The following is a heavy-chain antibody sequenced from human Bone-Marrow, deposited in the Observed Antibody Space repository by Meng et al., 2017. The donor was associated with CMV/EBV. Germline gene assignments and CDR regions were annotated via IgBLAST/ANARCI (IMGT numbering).Heavy chain of an antibody. V-gene: IGHV3-7*01. CDR3: AREVVRWFDI. D-gene: IGHD6-6*01. CDR1: GFTFSSYW. Sequence: GESLKISCAASGFTFSSYWMSWVRQAPGKGLEWVANIKQDGSEKYYVDSVKGRFTISRDNAKNSLYLQMNSLRAEDTAVYYCAREVVRWFDIWGQGTLVTVSS. CDR2: IKQDGSEK. J-gene: IGHJ5*02.